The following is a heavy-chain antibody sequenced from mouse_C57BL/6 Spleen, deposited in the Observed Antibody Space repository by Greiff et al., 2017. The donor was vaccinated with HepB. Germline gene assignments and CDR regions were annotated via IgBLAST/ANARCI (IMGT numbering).Heavy chain of an antibody. D-gene: IGHD2-1*01. CDR3: ARFYSYYFDY. CDR1: GYTFTSYW. CDR2: IDPSDSYT. Sequence: VQLQQSGAELVMPGASVKLSCKASGYTFTSYWMHWVKQRPGQGLEWIGEIDPSDSYTNYNQKFKGKSTLTVDKSSSTAYMQLSSLTSEDSAVYYCARFYSYYFDYWGQGTTLTVSS. J-gene: IGHJ2*01. V-gene: IGHV1-69*01.